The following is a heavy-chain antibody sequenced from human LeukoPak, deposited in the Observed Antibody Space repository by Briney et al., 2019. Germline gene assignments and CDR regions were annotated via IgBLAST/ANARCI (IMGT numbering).Heavy chain of an antibody. CDR2: IYYSGST. CDR3: ARASSWYVEYSFDY. D-gene: IGHD6-13*01. J-gene: IGHJ4*02. Sequence: SETLSLTCTVSGDSISSYYWSWIRQPPGKGLEWIGYIYYSGSTNYNPSLKSRVTISVDTSKNHFSLKLSSVTAADTAVYYCARASSWYVEYSFDYWGQGTLVTVSS. V-gene: IGHV4-59*08. CDR1: GDSISSYY.